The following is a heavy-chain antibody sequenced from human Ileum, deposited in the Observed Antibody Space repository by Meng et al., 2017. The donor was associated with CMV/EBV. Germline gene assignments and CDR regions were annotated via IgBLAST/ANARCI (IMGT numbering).Heavy chain of an antibody. J-gene: IGHJ4*02. V-gene: IGHV3-23*01. D-gene: IGHD3-9*01. Sequence: GESLKISCVASGFTFGNYAIHWVRQAPGKGLECVSSISNSGESTYYADSVKGRFSISRDNLKNTLLLELNGLRAEDTAVYYCAKDRYFEPAHFDYWGQGTLVTVSS. CDR1: GFTFGNYA. CDR3: AKDRYFEPAHFDY. CDR2: ISNSGEST.